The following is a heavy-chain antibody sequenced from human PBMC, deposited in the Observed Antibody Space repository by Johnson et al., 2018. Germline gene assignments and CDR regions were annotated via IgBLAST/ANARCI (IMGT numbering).Heavy chain of an antibody. Sequence: VQLVQSGGGLVQPGGSLRLSCAASGFTFSSYSMNWVRQAPGKGLEWVSYISSSSSYIYYADSVKGRFTISSDNAKNSLYLQMNSLRAEDTAVYYCAKVGAHHYYDRSVGGYFQHWGQGTLVTVSS. CDR1: GFTFSSYS. CDR2: ISSSSSYI. J-gene: IGHJ1*01. D-gene: IGHD3-22*01. V-gene: IGHV3-21*05. CDR3: AKVGAHHYYDRSVGGYFQH.